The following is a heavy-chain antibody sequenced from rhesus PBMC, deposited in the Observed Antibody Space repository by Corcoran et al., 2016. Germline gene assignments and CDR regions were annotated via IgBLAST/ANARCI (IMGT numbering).Heavy chain of an antibody. D-gene: IGHD5-12*01. V-gene: IGHV4-147*01. Sequence: QVQLQESGPGLVKPSETLSLTCAVSGYSISSNYWSWIRQPPGKGLEWIGYIYGSSGNTYYNPSLKSRITISAGTSKSQFSLKLSSVTAADTAVYYCARRIGYNYSPWGQGVLVTVSS. CDR3: ARRIGYNYSP. CDR2: IYGSSGNT. CDR1: GYSISSNY. J-gene: IGHJ4*01.